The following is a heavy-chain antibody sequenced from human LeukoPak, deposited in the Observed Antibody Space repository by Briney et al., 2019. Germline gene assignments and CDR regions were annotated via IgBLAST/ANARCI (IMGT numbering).Heavy chain of an antibody. J-gene: IGHJ4*02. CDR2: INTNTGNP. Sequence: GASVKVSCKTSGYTFSSDAMNWVRQAPGQGLEWMGWINTNTGNPTYAQGFTGRFVFSLDTSVSTAYLHISSLEAEDTAVYYCARGGHDSGGYYRYYFDYWGQGTLVTVSS. CDR3: ARGGHDSGGYYRYYFDY. D-gene: IGHD3-22*01. CDR1: GYTFSSDA. V-gene: IGHV7-4-1*02.